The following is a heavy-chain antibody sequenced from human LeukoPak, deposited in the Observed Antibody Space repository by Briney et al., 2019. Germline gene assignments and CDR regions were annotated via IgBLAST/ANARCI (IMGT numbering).Heavy chain of an antibody. Sequence: GRSLRLSCAASGFTFSSYAMHWVRQAPGKGLEWVAVISYDGSNKYYADSVKGRFTISRDNSKNTLYLQMNSLRAEDTAVYYCARDSRSLASSGWIDYWGQGTLVTVSS. CDR2: ISYDGSNK. V-gene: IGHV3-30-3*01. CDR3: ARDSRSLASSGWIDY. D-gene: IGHD6-19*01. J-gene: IGHJ4*02. CDR1: GFTFSSYA.